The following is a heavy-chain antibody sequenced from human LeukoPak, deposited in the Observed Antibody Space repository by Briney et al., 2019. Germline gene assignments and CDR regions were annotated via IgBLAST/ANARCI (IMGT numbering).Heavy chain of an antibody. J-gene: IGHJ6*03. V-gene: IGHV3-21*01. D-gene: IGHD3-10*01. CDR1: GFTFSSYS. Sequence: GGSLRLSCAASGFTFSSYSMNWVRQAPGKGLEWVSSISSSSSYIYYADSVKGRFTISRDNAKNSLYLQMNSLRAEDTAVYYCARDSYWTWRITMVRANYYYYYMDVWGKGTTVTISS. CDR2: ISSSSSYI. CDR3: ARDSYWTWRITMVRANYYYYYMDV.